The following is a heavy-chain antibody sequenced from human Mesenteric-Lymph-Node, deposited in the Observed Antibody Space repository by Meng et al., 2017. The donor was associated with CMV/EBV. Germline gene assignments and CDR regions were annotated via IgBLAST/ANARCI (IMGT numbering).Heavy chain of an antibody. Sequence: SVKVSCKASGGTFSSYAISWVRQAPGQGLEWMGGIIPIFGTANYAQKFQGRVTITTDESTSTAYMELSSLRSEDTAVYYCARDGPFFGNPRDYWGQGTLVTVSS. CDR1: GGTFSSYA. CDR3: ARDGPFFGNPRDY. D-gene: IGHD3-3*01. V-gene: IGHV1-69*05. J-gene: IGHJ4*02. CDR2: IIPIFGTA.